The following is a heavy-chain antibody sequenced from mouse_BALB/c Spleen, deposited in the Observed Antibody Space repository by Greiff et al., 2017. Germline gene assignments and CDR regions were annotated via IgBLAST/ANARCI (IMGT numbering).Heavy chain of an antibody. D-gene: IGHD1-1*01. J-gene: IGHJ4*01. CDR2: IWGGGST. CDR1: GFSLTDYG. V-gene: IGHV2-6-5*01. Sequence: VQLQQSGPGLVAPSQSLSITCTVSGFSLTDYGVSWIRQPPGKGLEWLGVIWGGGSTYYNSALKSRLSISKDNSKSQVFLKMNSLQTDDTAMYYCAKHVYYGSSYPYYAMDYWGQGTSVTVSS. CDR3: AKHVYYGSSYPYYAMDY.